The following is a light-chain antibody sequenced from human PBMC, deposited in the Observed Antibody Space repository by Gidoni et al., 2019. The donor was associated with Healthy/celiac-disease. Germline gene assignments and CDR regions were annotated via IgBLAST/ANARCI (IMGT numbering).Light chain of an antibody. CDR2: DAS. J-gene: IGKJ1*01. Sequence: EIVLTQSPATLSLSPGERATLSCRASQSVSSDLAWYQQKPGQAPRRLIYDASNRATCIPARFSGSVSGTDFTLTISSLEPEDFAVYYCQQRSNWQWTFGQGTKVEIK. CDR1: QSVSSD. CDR3: QQRSNWQWT. V-gene: IGKV3-11*01.